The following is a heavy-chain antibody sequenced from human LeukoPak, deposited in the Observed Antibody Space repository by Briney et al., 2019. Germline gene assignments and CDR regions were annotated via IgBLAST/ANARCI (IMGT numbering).Heavy chain of an antibody. J-gene: IGHJ5*02. CDR3: ARAGYSANLA. Sequence: ASVKVSCKASGYTFTGYYMHWVRQAPGQGLEGMGWINPNSDGTNYAQDLHGRVTMTRHTSISTASMELSRLRSDDTAVYYCARAGYSANLAWGQGTLVTVSS. D-gene: IGHD1-26*01. CDR2: INPNSDGT. CDR1: GYTFTGYY. V-gene: IGHV1-2*02.